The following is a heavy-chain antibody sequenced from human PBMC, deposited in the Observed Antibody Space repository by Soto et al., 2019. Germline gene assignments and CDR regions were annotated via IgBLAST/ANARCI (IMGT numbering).Heavy chain of an antibody. J-gene: IGHJ4*02. CDR2: IIPIFGTA. D-gene: IGHD3-3*01. CDR1: GGTFSSYA. Sequence: ASVKVSCKASGGTFSSYAISWVRQAPGQGLEWMGGIIPIFGTANYAQKFQGRVTITADESTSTAYMELSSLRSEDTAVYYCARDRGYYIGYYFDYWGQGTLVTVSS. V-gene: IGHV1-69*13. CDR3: ARDRGYYIGYYFDY.